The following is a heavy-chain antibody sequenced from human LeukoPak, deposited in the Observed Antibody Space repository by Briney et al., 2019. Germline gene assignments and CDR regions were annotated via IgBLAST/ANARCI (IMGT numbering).Heavy chain of an antibody. Sequence: SETLSLTCAVYGGSFSGYYWSWIRQSPGKGLEWIGEINHSGSTNYNPSLKSRVTISVDTSKNQFSLKLSSVTAADTAVYYCARGGSAEESSAYYKYYYYYMDVWGKGTTVTVS. CDR3: ARGGSAEESSAYYKYYYYYMDV. CDR2: INHSGST. CDR1: GGSFSGYY. D-gene: IGHD3-22*01. J-gene: IGHJ6*03. V-gene: IGHV4-34*01.